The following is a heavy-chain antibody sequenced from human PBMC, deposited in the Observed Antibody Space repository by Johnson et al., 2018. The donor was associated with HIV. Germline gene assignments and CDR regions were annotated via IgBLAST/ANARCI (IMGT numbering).Heavy chain of an antibody. J-gene: IGHJ3*01. CDR2: IYSGGNT. CDR1: GFSISYDY. CDR3: ARAYSDISGYYPHAFHV. D-gene: IGHD3-22*01. V-gene: IGHV3-53*01. Sequence: QLVESGGGVVQPGRSLRLSCAASGFSISYDYMSWVRQAPGKGLEWVSSIYSGGNTYHADSVMGRFTISRDKSENTVYLQMNRLRAEDTAVYFCARAYSDISGYYPHAFHVWGQGTVVIVSS.